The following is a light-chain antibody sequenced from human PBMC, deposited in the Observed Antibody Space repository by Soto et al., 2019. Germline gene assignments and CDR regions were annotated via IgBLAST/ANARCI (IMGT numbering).Light chain of an antibody. CDR1: SSDVGGYHY. Sequence: QSALTQPRSVSGSPGQSVTISCTGTSSDVGGYHYVSWYQQYPGKAPKVMIYDVNKRPSGVPDRFSGTRSGNTASLTISGLQADDEADYYCCSYAGRQRVFGGGTQLTVL. CDR3: CSYAGRQRV. J-gene: IGLJ3*02. V-gene: IGLV2-11*01. CDR2: DVN.